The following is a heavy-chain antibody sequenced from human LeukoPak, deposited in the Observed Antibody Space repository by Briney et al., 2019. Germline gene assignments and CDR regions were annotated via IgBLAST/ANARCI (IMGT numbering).Heavy chain of an antibody. CDR3: ARTGGSGKFDY. Sequence: SETLSLTCTVSGYSISSGYYWGWIRQPPGKGLEWIGYIYYSGSTYYNPSLKSRVTISVDTSKNQFPLKLSSVTAADTAVYYCARTGGSGKFDYWGQGTLVTVSS. J-gene: IGHJ4*02. CDR1: GYSISSGYY. D-gene: IGHD1-1*01. V-gene: IGHV4-38-2*02. CDR2: IYYSGST.